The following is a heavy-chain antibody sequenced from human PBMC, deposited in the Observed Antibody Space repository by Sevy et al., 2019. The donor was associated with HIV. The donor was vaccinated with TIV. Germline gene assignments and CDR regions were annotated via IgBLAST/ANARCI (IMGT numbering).Heavy chain of an antibody. CDR1: GGTFSSYA. CDR2: IIPIFGTA. Sequence: ASVKVSCKASGGTFSSYAISWVRQAPGQGLEWMGGIIPIFGTANYAQKFQGRVTITADESTSTAYMELSSLRSEDTVVYYCARESYCSGGSCYAEPGDYWGQGTLVTVSS. V-gene: IGHV1-69*13. CDR3: ARESYCSGGSCYAEPGDY. J-gene: IGHJ4*02. D-gene: IGHD2-15*01.